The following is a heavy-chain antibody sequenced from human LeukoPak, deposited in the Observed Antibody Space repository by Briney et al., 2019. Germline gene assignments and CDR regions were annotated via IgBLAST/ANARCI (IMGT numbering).Heavy chain of an antibody. J-gene: IGHJ5*02. CDR3: ARDPSSGGNSAARFDP. D-gene: IGHD4-23*01. CDR1: GFSINNSPYY. CDR2: IYYSGST. V-gene: IGHV4-39*07. Sequence: SETLSLTCTVSGFSINNSPYYWGWIRQPPGKGLRWIGTIYYSGSTYYNPSLKSRVTISVDTSKNHFSLKLSSVTAADTAVYYCARDPSSGGNSAARFDPWGQGTLVTVTS.